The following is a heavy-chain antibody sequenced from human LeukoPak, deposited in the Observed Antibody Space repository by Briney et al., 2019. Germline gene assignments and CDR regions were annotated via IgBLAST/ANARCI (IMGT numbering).Heavy chain of an antibody. CDR2: MKSKSDGGTT. D-gene: IGHD7-27*01. CDR1: GFTFSSAW. V-gene: IGHV3-15*01. Sequence: GGSLRLSCAVSGFTFSSAWMSWVRQAPGKGLEWVGRMKSKSDGGTTDYAAPVNGRFTIARDDSKNTVDLQINSLQTEDTAVYYCTTGNWGSFSYWGQGTLVTVSS. J-gene: IGHJ4*02. CDR3: TTGNWGSFSY.